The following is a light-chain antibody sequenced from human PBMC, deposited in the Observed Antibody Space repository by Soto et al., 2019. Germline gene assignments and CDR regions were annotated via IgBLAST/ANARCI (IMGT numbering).Light chain of an antibody. CDR2: GAS. J-gene: IGKJ4*01. CDR3: QQYNNWPLT. CDR1: QSVSSS. V-gene: IGKV3D-15*01. Sequence: EIVLTQSPGTLSLSPGEGATLSCRASQSVSSSYIAWYQQRPGQTPSLLIYGASNRATGIPARFSGSGSGTEFTLTISSLQSEDFAVYYCQQYNNWPLTFGGGTKVDIK.